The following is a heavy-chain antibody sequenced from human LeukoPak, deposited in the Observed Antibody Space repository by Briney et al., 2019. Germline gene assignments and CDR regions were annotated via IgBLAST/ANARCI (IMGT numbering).Heavy chain of an antibody. CDR2: IIPNGGGT. J-gene: IGHJ3*02. V-gene: IGHV1-2*02. CDR3: ARVVDIVADAFDI. Sequence: GASVKVSCKASGYIFTDYYIHWVRQAPGQGLEWLGWIIPNGGGTNYAQNFRGRLTMTRDTSISTAYMELSSLQSDDTAVYYCARVVDIVADAFDIWGQGTMVTVSS. D-gene: IGHD5-12*01. CDR1: GYIFTDYY.